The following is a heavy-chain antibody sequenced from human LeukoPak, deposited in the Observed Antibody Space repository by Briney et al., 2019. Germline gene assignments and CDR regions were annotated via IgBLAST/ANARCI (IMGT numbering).Heavy chain of an antibody. D-gene: IGHD3-16*01. V-gene: IGHV3-23*01. CDR3: ARDVGDEGNY. Sequence: GGSLRLSCAASGFTFSNYAMSWVRQAPGKGLEWVAGINSGGGSAYYGDSVKGRFTISRDNSKNTLYLQMSSLRTADTAVYYCARDVGDEGNYWGQGTLVTVSS. CDR1: GFTFSNYA. CDR2: INSGGGSA. J-gene: IGHJ4*02.